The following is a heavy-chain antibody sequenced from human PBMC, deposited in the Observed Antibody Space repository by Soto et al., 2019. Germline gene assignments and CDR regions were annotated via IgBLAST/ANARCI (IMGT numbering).Heavy chain of an antibody. CDR1: GFTFSSFA. CDR2: ISGSGGST. J-gene: IGHJ4*02. CDR3: ARLHSRHGTNGQLDY. Sequence: PGGSLRLSCAASGFTFSSFAMSWVRQAPGKGLDWVSAISGSGGSTYSADSVKGHVTFSVDRSINTAYLQWSSLKAPDTAVYYCARLHSRHGTNGQLDYWGQGTLVTVSS. D-gene: IGHD3-22*01. V-gene: IGHV3-23*01.